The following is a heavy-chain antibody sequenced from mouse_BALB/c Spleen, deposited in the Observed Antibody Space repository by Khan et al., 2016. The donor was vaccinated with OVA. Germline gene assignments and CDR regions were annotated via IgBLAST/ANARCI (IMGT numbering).Heavy chain of an antibody. CDR1: GFSLTGYG. CDR2: IWGDGST. D-gene: IGHD2-12*01. Sequence: QVQLKESGPGLVAPSQSLSITCTASGFSLTGYGVNWVRQPPGKGLEWLGMIWGDGSTDNNSALKSRLSISKDNSKSQVFLKMNSLQTDETARYCGARGTDNYALYAMDYWGQGTSVTVSS. V-gene: IGHV2-6-7*01. CDR3: ARGTDNYALYAMDY. J-gene: IGHJ4*01.